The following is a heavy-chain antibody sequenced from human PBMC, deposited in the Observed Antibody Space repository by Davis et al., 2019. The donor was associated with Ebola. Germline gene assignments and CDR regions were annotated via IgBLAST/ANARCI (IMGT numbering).Heavy chain of an antibody. J-gene: IGHJ4*02. CDR2: IFNSGTA. CDR1: GGSIRGYQ. Sequence: MPSETLSLTCTVSGGSIRGYQWAWIRQPPGKGLDYVGHIFNSGTASYNSALKSRVTISLDKSGNQFSLKLNSVTAADTAIYFCARDHMGSLDNWGQGTLVTVSS. D-gene: IGHD1-26*01. V-gene: IGHV4-59*01. CDR3: ARDHMGSLDN.